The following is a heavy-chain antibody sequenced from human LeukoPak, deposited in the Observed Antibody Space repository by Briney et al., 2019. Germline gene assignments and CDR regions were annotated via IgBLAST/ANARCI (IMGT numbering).Heavy chain of an antibody. CDR3: AKDSRFYYDSSGNPDY. D-gene: IGHD3-22*01. CDR2: IRYDGSNK. J-gene: IGHJ4*02. Sequence: GGSLRLSCAASGFTFSSYGMHWVRQAPGKGLEWVAFIRYDGSNKYYADSVKGRFTIPRDNSKNTLYLQMNSLRAEDTAVYYCAKDSRFYYDSSGNPDYWGQGTLVTVSS. V-gene: IGHV3-30*02. CDR1: GFTFSSYG.